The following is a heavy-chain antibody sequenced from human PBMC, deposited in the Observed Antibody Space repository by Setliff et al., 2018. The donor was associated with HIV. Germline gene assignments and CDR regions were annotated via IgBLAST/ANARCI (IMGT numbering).Heavy chain of an antibody. CDR1: GVATDSNY. Sequence: SETLSLTCTVSGVATDSNYLTWIRQSPGKGLEWIGYVYYGGITNYSPSLKGRVSISIDTSKNQFYLNLGSVTTADTAVYFCARGIRTAAAPTFDHWGQGALVT. CDR2: VYYGGIT. CDR3: ARGIRTAAAPTFDH. J-gene: IGHJ4*02. D-gene: IGHD6-13*01. V-gene: IGHV4-59*01.